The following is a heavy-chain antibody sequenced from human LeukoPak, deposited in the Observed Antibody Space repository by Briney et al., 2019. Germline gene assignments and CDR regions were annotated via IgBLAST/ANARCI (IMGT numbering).Heavy chain of an antibody. J-gene: IGHJ4*02. V-gene: IGHV4-59*12. CDR1: GDSMSSYY. CDR2: IYYSGHT. D-gene: IGHD6-13*01. Sequence: PSETLSLTCTVSGDSMSSYYWSWIRQPPGKGLEWIGYIYYSGHTNYNPSLKSRVTISVDTSKNQFSLKLSSVTAADTAVYYCARQRMYRIAAAGTLLIDYWGQGTLVTVSS. CDR3: ARQRMYRIAAAGTLLIDY.